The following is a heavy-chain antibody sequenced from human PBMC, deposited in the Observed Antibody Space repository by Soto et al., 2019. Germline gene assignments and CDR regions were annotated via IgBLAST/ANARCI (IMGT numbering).Heavy chain of an antibody. D-gene: IGHD6-6*01. Sequence: GEALTISCQGSGYIFTIYSIGWVRHLPGRGLEWMGIIYPGDSDTRYSPSFQGQVNISVDKSISTAYLQWTSLKASDTATYYCARHGSIGARQNWFDPWGQGTPVTVSS. J-gene: IGHJ5*02. CDR1: GYIFTIYS. V-gene: IGHV5-51*01. CDR3: ARHGSIGARQNWFDP. CDR2: IYPGDSDT.